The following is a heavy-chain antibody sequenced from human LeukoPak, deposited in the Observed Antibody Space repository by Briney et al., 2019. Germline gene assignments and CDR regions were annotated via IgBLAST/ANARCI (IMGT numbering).Heavy chain of an antibody. J-gene: IGHJ3*02. Sequence: SETLSLTCTVSGYSISSGYYWGWIRQPPGKGLEWIGSIYHSGSTYYNPSLKSRVTISVDTPKDQFSLKLSSVTAADTAVYYCARASYYRAFDIWGQGTMVTVSS. V-gene: IGHV4-38-2*02. D-gene: IGHD3-10*01. CDR2: IYHSGST. CDR3: ARASYYRAFDI. CDR1: GYSISSGYY.